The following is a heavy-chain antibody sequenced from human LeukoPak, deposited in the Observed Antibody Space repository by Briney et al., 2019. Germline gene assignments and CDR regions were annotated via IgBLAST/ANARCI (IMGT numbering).Heavy chain of an antibody. CDR3: ARVGDGYYYDSSGYYYVAFDP. Sequence: PSETLSLTCTVSGGSISSGDYYWSWIRQPPGKGLEWIGYTYYSGSTYYNPSLKSRVTISVDTSKNQFSLKLSSVTAADTAVYYCARVGDGYYYDSSGYYYVAFDPWGQGTLVTVSS. V-gene: IGHV4-30-4*08. CDR1: GGSISSGDYY. J-gene: IGHJ5*02. CDR2: TYYSGST. D-gene: IGHD3-22*01.